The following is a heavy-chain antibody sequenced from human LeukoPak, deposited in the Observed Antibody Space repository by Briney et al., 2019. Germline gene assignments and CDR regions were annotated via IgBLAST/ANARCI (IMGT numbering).Heavy chain of an antibody. D-gene: IGHD6-19*01. CDR2: ISRSATTI. CDR1: GFRFSSYE. CDR3: IVLAVTGTLGFDY. V-gene: IGHV3-48*03. Sequence: GGSLRLSCAASGFRFSSYEMNWVRQAPGKGLEWVSYISRSATTIYYADSVKGRLTISRDNAKTSLYLQMNSLRAEDTAVYYCIVLAVTGTLGFDYWGQGALVTVSS. J-gene: IGHJ4*02.